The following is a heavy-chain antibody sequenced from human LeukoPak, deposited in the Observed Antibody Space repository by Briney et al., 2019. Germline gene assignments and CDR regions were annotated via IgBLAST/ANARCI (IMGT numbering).Heavy chain of an antibody. CDR3: AKQLGCCSDGTCSFAY. Sequence: GGSLRLSCAASGFTFSSYGMSWVRQAAGKGLEWVAAISNKGDITYYAGWVQGPYTISRDNVNSTLSLKITMQRAKDTAVYYCAKQLGCCSDGTCSFAYWGQGTLVTVSS. CDR2: ISNKGDIT. J-gene: IGHJ4*02. CDR1: GFTFSSYG. V-gene: IGHV3-23*01. D-gene: IGHD2-15*01.